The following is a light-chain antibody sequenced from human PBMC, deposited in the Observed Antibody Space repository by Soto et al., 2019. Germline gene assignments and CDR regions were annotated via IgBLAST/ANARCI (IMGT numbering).Light chain of an antibody. CDR3: QQYDDWPGLT. Sequence: EIMMTQSPAALSVSAGERVTLSCRASQSVNSRIAWYQQKPGQSPSLLIYGASTRATGVPARFSGSGSGTEFFLSISSLQPEDYAVYSCQQYDDWPGLTFGGGTKVESK. J-gene: IGKJ4*01. CDR2: GAS. V-gene: IGKV3-15*01. CDR1: QSVNSR.